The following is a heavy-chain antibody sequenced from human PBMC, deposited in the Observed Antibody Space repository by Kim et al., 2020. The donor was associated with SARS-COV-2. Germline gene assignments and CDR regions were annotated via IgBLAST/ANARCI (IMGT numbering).Heavy chain of an antibody. CDR1: EIIFRNYW. D-gene: IGHD3-10*01. Sequence: GGSLRLSCAASEIIFRNYWMHWVRKTPEKGLAWVSSINNDGTITYYADSVKSRFTISRDNAKNTLFLQMNSMRADDTAVYYCTRALRQELVNWFDPWGLGTLVTVSS. CDR2: INNDGTIT. CDR3: TRALRQELVNWFDP. J-gene: IGHJ5*02. V-gene: IGHV3-74*01.